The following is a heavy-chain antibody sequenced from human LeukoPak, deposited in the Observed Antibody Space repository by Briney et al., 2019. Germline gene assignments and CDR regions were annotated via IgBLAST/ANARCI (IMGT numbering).Heavy chain of an antibody. CDR2: INPNSGGT. Sequence: GASVKVSCKASGYTFTGYYMHWVRQAPGQGLEWMGWINPNSGGTNCAQKFQGRVTMTRDTSISTASMELSWLSSDDTAVYYCATGVATAFTYWGQGTLVTVSS. V-gene: IGHV1-2*02. D-gene: IGHD5-18*01. CDR3: ATGVATAFTY. CDR1: GYTFTGYY. J-gene: IGHJ4*02.